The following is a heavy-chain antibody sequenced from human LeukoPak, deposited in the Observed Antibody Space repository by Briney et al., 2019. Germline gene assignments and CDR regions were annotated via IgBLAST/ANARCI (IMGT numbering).Heavy chain of an antibody. CDR2: ISGSGGST. D-gene: IGHD3-22*01. CDR1: GFTFSSYA. Sequence: GGSLRLSCAASGFTFSSYAMSWVRQAPGKGLEWVSAISGSGGSTYYADSVKGRFTISRDNSKNTLYLQMNSLRAEDTAVYYCARWGPYDSSGYYLDYWGQGTLVTVSS. J-gene: IGHJ4*02. V-gene: IGHV3-23*01. CDR3: ARWGPYDSSGYYLDY.